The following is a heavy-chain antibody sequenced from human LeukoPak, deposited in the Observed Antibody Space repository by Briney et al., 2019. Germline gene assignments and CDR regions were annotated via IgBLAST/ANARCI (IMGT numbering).Heavy chain of an antibody. CDR1: GGSISSYY. CDR2: IYYSGST. CDR3: ARTPPYSGYPAYFDS. Sequence: SETLSLTCTVSGGSISSYYWSWIRQPPGKGLEWIGYIYYSGSTNYNPSLKSRVTISVDTSKSQFSLNLSSLTAADTAVYHCARTPPYSGYPAYFDSWGQGTLVTVSS. V-gene: IGHV4-59*01. J-gene: IGHJ4*02. D-gene: IGHD5-12*01.